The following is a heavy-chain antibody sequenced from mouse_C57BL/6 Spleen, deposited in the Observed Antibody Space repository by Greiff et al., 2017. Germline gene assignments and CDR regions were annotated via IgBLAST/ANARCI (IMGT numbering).Heavy chain of an antibody. CDR2: IRNKANGYTT. V-gene: IGHV7-3*01. CDR1: GFTFTDYY. D-gene: IGHD1-1*01. CDR3: ARYKEYYGSSPYYYAMDY. J-gene: IGHJ4*01. Sequence: EVMLVESGGGLVQPGGSLSLSCAASGFTFTDYYMSWVRQPPGKALEWLGFIRNKANGYTTEYSASVKGRFTISRDNSQSILYLQMNALRAEDSATYYCARYKEYYGSSPYYYAMDYWGQGTSVTVSS.